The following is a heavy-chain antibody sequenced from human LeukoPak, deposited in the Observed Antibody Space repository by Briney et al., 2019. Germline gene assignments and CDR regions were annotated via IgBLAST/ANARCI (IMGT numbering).Heavy chain of an antibody. Sequence: GGSLRLSCAASGFTFSRYSLNWVRQAPGKGLEWVSSISSGSSYMYYSDSVKGRFTISRDNAKGTLYLQMSSLRAEDTAVYYCTGHHQAYSRTYWGQGTLVTVSS. CDR1: GFTFSRYS. D-gene: IGHD4-11*01. V-gene: IGHV3-21*01. J-gene: IGHJ4*02. CDR3: TGHHQAYSRTY. CDR2: ISSGSSYM.